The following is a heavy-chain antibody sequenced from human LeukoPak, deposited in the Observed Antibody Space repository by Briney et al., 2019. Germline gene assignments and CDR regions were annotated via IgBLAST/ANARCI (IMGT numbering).Heavy chain of an antibody. V-gene: IGHV3-21*01. D-gene: IGHD6-25*01. CDR3: ARSRGPPTHFDY. J-gene: IGHJ4*02. CDR2: ISSGNDYI. CDR1: GFPFSSHR. Sequence: PGRSLRLSCGACGFPFSSHRMDWVRQAPGEGLEWVSSISSGNDYIYYADSVMGPFTISRDNAKNSLFLQMDRLRAEDTAVYYCARSRGPPTHFDYWGQGTLVTVSS.